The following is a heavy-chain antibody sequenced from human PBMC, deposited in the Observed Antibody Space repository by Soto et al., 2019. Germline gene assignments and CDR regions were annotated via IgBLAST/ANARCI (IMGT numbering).Heavy chain of an antibody. CDR2: ISSGSSDT. CDR3: ARVAN. CDR1: GLAVRRGS. J-gene: IGHJ1*01. Sequence: LSCEASGLAVRRGSRNRAREVPGMGREWVASISSGSSDTWYADSVKGRFIISRDNAQNSLFLQMNTLRPEDTAMYYCARVANCAPGTQDPVSS. V-gene: IGHV3-21*01.